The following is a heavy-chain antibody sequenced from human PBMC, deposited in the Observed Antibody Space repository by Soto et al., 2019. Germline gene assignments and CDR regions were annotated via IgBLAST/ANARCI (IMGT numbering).Heavy chain of an antibody. D-gene: IGHD1-26*01. J-gene: IGHJ2*01. V-gene: IGHV3-15*07. CDR3: NTVEWGYEAIC. Sequence: EVQLVESGGGLVKPGGSLRLSCATSGFSFKDAWMNWLRQAPGKGLEWVGQINSKTDGGTVDYAAPVKPRVTITRDVSKNTPYLQTKTPQAAETAACLCNTVEWGYEAICWGRGTRVSVSS. CDR1: GFSFKDAW. CDR2: INSKTDGGTV.